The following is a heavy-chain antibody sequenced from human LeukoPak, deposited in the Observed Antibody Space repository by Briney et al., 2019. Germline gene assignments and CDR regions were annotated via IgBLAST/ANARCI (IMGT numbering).Heavy chain of an antibody. V-gene: IGHV3-7*03. CDR1: GFTFSSYE. CDR2: INQGGSEK. D-gene: IGHD2-2*01. CDR3: ARLVVPPGNRGWYYEH. J-gene: IGHJ4*02. Sequence: RGSLRLSCAASGFTFSSYEMSWVRQGPGEGPEWVANINQGGSEKYYVDSVKGRFTISRDNAKNSLDLQMNSLRVEDTAIYYCARLVVPPGNRGWYYEHWGQGTLVTVSS.